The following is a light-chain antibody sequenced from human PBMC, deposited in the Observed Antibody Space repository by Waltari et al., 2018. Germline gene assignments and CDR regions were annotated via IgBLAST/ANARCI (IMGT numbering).Light chain of an antibody. CDR3: AAWDDSLNVYV. Sequence: QSVLTPPPSESGTPRPRVTISCAGCSSNIGSSTVNWYHQLPGTAPKLLSYGKNQRPSGLPDRFSGSKSRTSASLAISGLQSEDEADYYCAAWDDSLNVYVFGTGTKVTVL. V-gene: IGLV1-44*01. CDR1: SSNIGSST. CDR2: GKN. J-gene: IGLJ1*01.